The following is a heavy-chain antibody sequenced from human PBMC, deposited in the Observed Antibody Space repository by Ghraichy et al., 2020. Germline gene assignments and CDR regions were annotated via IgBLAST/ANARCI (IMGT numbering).Heavy chain of an antibody. J-gene: IGHJ3*01. CDR1: SGSLSGYY. CDR2: ITHTGNT. V-gene: IGHV4-34*01. Sequence: SETLSLMCAVHSGSLSGYYWSWIRQSPGKGLEWIGEITHTGNTNYNPSLKSRVTMSVDTSKNQFSLNVNSVTAADTAVYFCARGLYYYDSSGPYYRDWGQGTLVTVSS. CDR3: ARGLYYYDSSGPYYRD. D-gene: IGHD3-22*01.